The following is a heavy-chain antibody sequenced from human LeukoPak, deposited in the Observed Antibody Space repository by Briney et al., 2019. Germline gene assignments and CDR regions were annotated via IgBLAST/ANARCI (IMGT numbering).Heavy chain of an antibody. D-gene: IGHD3-10*01. J-gene: IGHJ4*02. CDR2: INHSGST. CDR3: ARANTRGSGSSFEY. CDR1: GGSFSGYY. Sequence: RTSETLSLTCAVYGGSFSGYYWSWIRQPPGKGLEWIGEINHSGSTNYNPSLKSRVTMSVDTSKNQFSLKLSSVTAADTAVYYCARANTRGSGSSFEYWGQGTLVTVSS. V-gene: IGHV4-34*01.